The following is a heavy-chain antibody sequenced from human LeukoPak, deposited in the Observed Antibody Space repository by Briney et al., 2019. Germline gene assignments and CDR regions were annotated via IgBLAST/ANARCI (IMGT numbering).Heavy chain of an antibody. Sequence: SQTLSLTCTVSGGSISSGGYYWSWIRQPPGKGLEWIGYIYHSGSTYYNPSLKSRVTISVDRSKNQFSLKLSSVTAADTAVYYCARGPYDFWSGCYFDYWGQGTLVTVSS. V-gene: IGHV4-30-2*01. CDR2: IYHSGST. J-gene: IGHJ4*02. D-gene: IGHD3-3*01. CDR1: GGSISSGGYY. CDR3: ARGPYDFWSGCYFDY.